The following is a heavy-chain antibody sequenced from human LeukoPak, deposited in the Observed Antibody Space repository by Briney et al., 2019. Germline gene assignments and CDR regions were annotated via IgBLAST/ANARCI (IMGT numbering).Heavy chain of an antibody. V-gene: IGHV3-49*04. Sequence: PGGSLRLSCAASGISFSTYAMSWVRQAPGKGLEWVGFIRSKAYGGTTEYAASVKGRFTISRDDSKSTAYLQMNSLKTEDTAVYYCTRVSIAAAGRGLYGMDVWGQGTTVTVSS. CDR2: IRSKAYGGTT. D-gene: IGHD6-13*01. J-gene: IGHJ6*02. CDR1: GISFSTYA. CDR3: TRVSIAAAGRGLYGMDV.